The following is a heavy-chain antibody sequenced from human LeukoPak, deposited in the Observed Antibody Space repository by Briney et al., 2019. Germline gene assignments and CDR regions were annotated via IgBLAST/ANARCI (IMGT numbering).Heavy chain of an antibody. D-gene: IGHD1-26*01. V-gene: IGHV4-4*07. CDR1: GDSISSFY. CDR2: IYSSGSA. Sequence: SETLSLTCTVSGDSISSFYWSWIRQPAGKGLEWIGRIYSSGSANYNPSLESRVTMSIDTSRNQFSLKLTFVTAADTALYYCARVLLPATKGAFDIWGQGTMVSVSS. J-gene: IGHJ3*02. CDR3: ARVLLPATKGAFDI.